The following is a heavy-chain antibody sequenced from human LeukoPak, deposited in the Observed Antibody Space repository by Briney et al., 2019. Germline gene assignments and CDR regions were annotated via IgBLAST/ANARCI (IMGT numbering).Heavy chain of an antibody. J-gene: IGHJ4*02. V-gene: IGHV3-23*01. CDR2: ISGSGGST. Sequence: GGSLRLSCAASGFTFSSYAMSWVRQAPGKGLERVSAISGSGGSTYYADSVKGRFTISRDNSKNTLYLQMNSLRAEDTAVYYCAKDSVVVTAIWIVGPTTGDYWGQGTLVTVSS. CDR3: AKDSVVVTAIWIVGPTTGDY. CDR1: GFTFSSYA. D-gene: IGHD2-21*02.